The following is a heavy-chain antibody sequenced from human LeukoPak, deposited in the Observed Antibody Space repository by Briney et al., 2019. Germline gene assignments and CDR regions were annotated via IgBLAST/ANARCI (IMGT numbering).Heavy chain of an antibody. CDR3: AGWELGTDWYFDL. V-gene: IGHV4-34*01. CDR1: GGSFSGYY. Sequence: PSETLSLTCAVHGGSFSGYYWSWIRQPPGKGLEWIGEINHSGSTNYNPSLKSRVTISVDTSKNQFSLKLSSVTAADTAVYYCAGWELGTDWYFDLWGRGTLVTVSS. CDR2: INHSGST. D-gene: IGHD7-27*01. J-gene: IGHJ2*01.